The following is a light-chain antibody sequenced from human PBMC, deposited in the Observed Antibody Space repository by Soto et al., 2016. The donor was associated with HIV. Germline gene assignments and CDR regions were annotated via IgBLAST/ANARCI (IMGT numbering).Light chain of an antibody. CDR2: GNN. V-gene: IGLV3-19*01. Sequence: SSELTQDPVVSVALGQTVMITCQGDSLRSYYASWYQQKPGQAPVLVMYGNNNRPSGIPARYSGSSSGNPASLTITGARAEDEADYFCHSRNTTENHNYVFGTGIRVTVL. CDR3: HSRNTTENHNYV. J-gene: IGLJ1*01. CDR1: SLRSYY.